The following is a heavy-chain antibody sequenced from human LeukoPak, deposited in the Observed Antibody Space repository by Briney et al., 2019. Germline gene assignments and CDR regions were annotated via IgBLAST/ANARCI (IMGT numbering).Heavy chain of an antibody. J-gene: IGHJ4*02. Sequence: GASVKVSCKASGYTFTTYYMHWVRQAPGQGLEWMGIINPSGGSTSYAQKFQDRVTMTRDTSTSTVYVELSSLRSEDTAVYYCARLRYDSSGYYFWGQGTLVTVSS. CDR1: GYTFTTYY. V-gene: IGHV1-46*01. CDR3: ARLRYDSSGYYF. CDR2: INPSGGST. D-gene: IGHD3-22*01.